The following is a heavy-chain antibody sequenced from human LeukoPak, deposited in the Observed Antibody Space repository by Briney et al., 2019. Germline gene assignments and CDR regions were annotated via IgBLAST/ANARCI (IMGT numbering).Heavy chain of an antibody. D-gene: IGHD6-13*01. CDR1: GGSISSYY. J-gene: IGHJ4*02. Sequence: SETLSLTCTVSGGSISSYYWSWIRQPPGKGLESIGYIYYSGSTNYNPSLKSRVTISVDTSKNQFSLKLSSVTAADTAVYYCARASPSLYYYFDYWGQGTLVTVSS. CDR2: IYYSGST. V-gene: IGHV4-59*01. CDR3: ARASPSLYYYFDY.